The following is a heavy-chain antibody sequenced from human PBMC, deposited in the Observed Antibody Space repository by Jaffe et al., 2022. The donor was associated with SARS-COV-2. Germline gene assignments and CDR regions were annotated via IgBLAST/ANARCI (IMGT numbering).Heavy chain of an antibody. J-gene: IGHJ2*01. CDR3: AHMGYGDGGEFLYWYFDL. Sequence: QITLKESGPTLVKPTQTLTLTCTFSGFSLSSSGVGVGWIRQPPGEALEWLALIYWDDSKRYSPSLKSRLTITKDTSKNQVVLTMTNMDPVDTGTYYCAHMGYGDGGEFLYWYFDLWGRGTLVTVSS. V-gene: IGHV2-5*02. CDR2: IYWDDSK. D-gene: IGHD4-17*01. CDR1: GFSLSSSGVG.